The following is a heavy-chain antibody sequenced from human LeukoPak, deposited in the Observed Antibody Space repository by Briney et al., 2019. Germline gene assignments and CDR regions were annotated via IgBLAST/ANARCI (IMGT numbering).Heavy chain of an antibody. CDR3: ARVSIVVVPAAILDDAFDI. CDR2: IIPIFGTA. J-gene: IGHJ3*02. CDR1: GGTFSSYA. D-gene: IGHD2-2*02. Sequence: APVKVSCKASGGTFSSYAISWVRQAPGQGLEWMGGIIPIFGTANYAQKFQGRVTITADESTSTAYMELRSLRSDDTAVYYCARVSIVVVPAAILDDAFDIWGQGTMVTVSS. V-gene: IGHV1-69*13.